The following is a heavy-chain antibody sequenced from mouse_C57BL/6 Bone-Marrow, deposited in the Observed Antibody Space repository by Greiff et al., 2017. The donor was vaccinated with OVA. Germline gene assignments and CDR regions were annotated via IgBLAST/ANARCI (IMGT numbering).Heavy chain of an antibody. CDR3: TPIYDGYH. Sequence: EVQLQQSGAELVRPGASVKLSCTASGFNIKDDYMHWVKQRPEQGLEWIGWIDPENGDTEYASKFQGKATITADTSSHTAYLQLSSLTSEDTAVYYCTPIYDGYHWGQGTTLTVSS. V-gene: IGHV14-4*01. CDR2: IDPENGDT. D-gene: IGHD2-3*01. J-gene: IGHJ2*01. CDR1: GFNIKDDY.